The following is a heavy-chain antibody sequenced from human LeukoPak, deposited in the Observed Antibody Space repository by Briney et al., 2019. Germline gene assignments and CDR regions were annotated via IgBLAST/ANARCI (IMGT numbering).Heavy chain of an antibody. D-gene: IGHD2/OR15-2a*01. Sequence: GGSLRLSCAATGFTFSNYAMNWVRQAPGKGLEWASAISASGGSTYYADSVKGRFTISRDNSKNALYLQMNSLRAEDTAVYYCRYFLPHFDYWGQGTLVTVSS. V-gene: IGHV3-23*01. CDR2: ISASGGST. CDR3: RYFLPHFDY. CDR1: GFTFSNYA. J-gene: IGHJ4*02.